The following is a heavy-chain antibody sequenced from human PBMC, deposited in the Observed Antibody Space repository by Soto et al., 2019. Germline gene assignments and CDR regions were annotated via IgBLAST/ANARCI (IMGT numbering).Heavy chain of an antibody. CDR3: ARDNALGPCCNDSTCYDIDFDI. CDR1: GYTFTSYA. CDR2: INAGNGNT. V-gene: IGHV1-3*01. Sequence: ASVKVSCKASGYTFTSYAMHWVRQAPGQRLEWMGWINAGNGNTKYSQKFQGRVTITRDTSTSTAYMELSSLRSEDTAVYYCARDNALGPCCNDSTCYDIDFDIWGQGTMVT. J-gene: IGHJ3*02. D-gene: IGHD3-22*01.